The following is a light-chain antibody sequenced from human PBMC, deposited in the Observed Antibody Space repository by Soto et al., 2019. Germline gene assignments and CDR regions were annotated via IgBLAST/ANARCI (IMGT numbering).Light chain of an antibody. V-gene: IGLV2-14*01. Sequence: TGTSSDVGGYNYVSWYQQHPGKAPKLMIYEVTNRPSGVSNRFSGSKSGNTASLTISGLQAEDEADYYCSSYTSRSTLVFGTGTKVTVL. CDR1: SSDVGGYNY. J-gene: IGLJ1*01. CDR2: EVT. CDR3: SSYTSRSTLV.